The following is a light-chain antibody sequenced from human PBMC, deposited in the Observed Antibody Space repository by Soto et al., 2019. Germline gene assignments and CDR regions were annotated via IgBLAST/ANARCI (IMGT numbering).Light chain of an antibody. CDR2: SAS. V-gene: IGKV1-5*01. CDR3: QHYNSYSEA. Sequence: DIQITQSPSTLSASVGDRVTITCRASQSISSWLAWYQQKPGKAPDLLIYSASTLQSGVPSRFSGSGSGTEFTLTISSLQTDDFATYYCQHYNSYSEAFGQGNKVDIK. J-gene: IGKJ1*01. CDR1: QSISSW.